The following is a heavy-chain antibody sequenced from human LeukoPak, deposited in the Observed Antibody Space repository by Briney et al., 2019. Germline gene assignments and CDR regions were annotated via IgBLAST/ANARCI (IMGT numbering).Heavy chain of an antibody. Sequence: EASVKVSCKASGYXFTSYAISWVRQAPGQGLEWMGWISAYNGNTNYAQKLQGRVTMTTDTSTSTAYMELRSLRSDDTAVYYCARNLRFLECDYWGQGTLVTVSS. V-gene: IGHV1-18*01. CDR1: GYXFTSYA. CDR3: ARNLRFLECDY. J-gene: IGHJ4*02. CDR2: ISAYNGNT. D-gene: IGHD3-3*01.